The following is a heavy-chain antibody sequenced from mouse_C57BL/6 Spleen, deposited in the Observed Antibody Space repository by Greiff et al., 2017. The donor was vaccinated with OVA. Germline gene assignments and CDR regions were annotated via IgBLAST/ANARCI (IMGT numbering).Heavy chain of an antibody. J-gene: IGHJ4*01. V-gene: IGHV5-4*01. CDR3: AREDGYYAMDY. CDR2: ISDGGSYT. CDR1: GFTFSSYA. Sequence: EVKLEESGGGLVKPGGSLKLSCAASGFTFSSYAMSWVRQTPEKRLEWVATISDGGSYTYYPDNVKGRFTISRDNAKNNLYLQMSHLKSEDTAMYYCAREDGYYAMDYWGQGTSVTVSS. D-gene: IGHD2-3*01.